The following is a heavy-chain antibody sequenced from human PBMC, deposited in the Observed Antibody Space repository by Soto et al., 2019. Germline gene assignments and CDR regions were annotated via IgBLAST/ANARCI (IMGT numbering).Heavy chain of an antibody. Sequence: TLSLTCTVSGGSISSYYWSWIRQPPGKGLEWIGYIYYSGSTNYNPSLKSRVTISVDTSKNQFSLKLSSVTAADTAVYYCARQQPRPHYYYYYMDVWGKGTTVTVSS. D-gene: IGHD6-13*01. CDR1: GGSISSYY. CDR2: IYYSGST. CDR3: ARQQPRPHYYYYYMDV. J-gene: IGHJ6*03. V-gene: IGHV4-59*01.